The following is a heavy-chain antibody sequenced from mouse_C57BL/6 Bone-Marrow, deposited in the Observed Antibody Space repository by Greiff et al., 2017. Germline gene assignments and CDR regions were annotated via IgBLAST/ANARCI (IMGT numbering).Heavy chain of an antibody. Sequence: QVQLQQPGAELVKPGASVKMSCKASGYTFTSYWITWVKQRPGQGLEWIGDIYPGSGSTNYNENFKSKATLTVATSSSTAYMQLSSLTSEDSAVYYGARSVYYFGCFDVWGTGTTVTVSS. CDR1: GYTFTSYW. CDR3: ARSVYYFGCFDV. CDR2: IYPGSGST. D-gene: IGHD1-1*01. V-gene: IGHV1-55*01. J-gene: IGHJ1*03.